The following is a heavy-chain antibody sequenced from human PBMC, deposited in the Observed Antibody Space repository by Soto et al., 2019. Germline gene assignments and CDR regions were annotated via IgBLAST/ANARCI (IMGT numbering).Heavy chain of an antibody. D-gene: IGHD3-3*01. V-gene: IGHV3-23*01. CDR1: GFTFSSYA. CDR2: ISGSGGST. Sequence: GGSLRLSCAASGFTFSSYAMSWVRQAPGKGLEWVSAISGSGGSTYYADSVKGRFTISRDNSKNTLYLQMNSLRAEDTAVYYCAKNYDFWSGYYSFDYWGQGTLVTVSS. CDR3: AKNYDFWSGYYSFDY. J-gene: IGHJ4*02.